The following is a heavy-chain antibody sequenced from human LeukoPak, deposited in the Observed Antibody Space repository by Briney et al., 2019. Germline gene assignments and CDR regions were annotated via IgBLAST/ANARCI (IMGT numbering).Heavy chain of an antibody. D-gene: IGHD2-2*01. V-gene: IGHV4-39*07. J-gene: IGHJ3*02. Sequence: PSETLSLTCTVSGGSISSSSYYWGWIRQPPGKGLEWIGSIYYSGSTYYNPSLKSRVTISVDTSKNQFSLKLSSVTAAGTAVYYCAREGIVVVPAAHDAFDIWGQGTMVTVSS. CDR1: GGSISSSSYY. CDR2: IYYSGST. CDR3: AREGIVVVPAAHDAFDI.